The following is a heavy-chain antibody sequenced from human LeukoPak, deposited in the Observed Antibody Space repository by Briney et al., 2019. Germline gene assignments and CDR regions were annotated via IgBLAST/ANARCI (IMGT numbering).Heavy chain of an antibody. Sequence: GGSLRLSCAASGFTFSNAWMSWVRQAPGKGLEWVGRIKSKTDGGTTDYAAPVKGRFTISRDDSKNTLYLQMNSLKTEDTAVYYCTTAGLWTLDYYYYMDVWGKGTTVTVSS. CDR1: GFTFSNAW. CDR3: TTAGLWTLDYYYYMDV. V-gene: IGHV3-15*01. D-gene: IGHD5-18*01. J-gene: IGHJ6*03. CDR2: IKSKTDGGTT.